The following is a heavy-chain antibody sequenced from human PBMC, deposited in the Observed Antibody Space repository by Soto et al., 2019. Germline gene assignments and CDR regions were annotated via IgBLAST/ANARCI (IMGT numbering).Heavy chain of an antibody. D-gene: IGHD3-3*01. V-gene: IGHV3-30*18. J-gene: IGHJ4*02. CDR3: ANYDFWSGYYPYY. Sequence: GGSLRLSCAASGFTFSSYGMHWVRQAPGKGLEWVAVISYDGSNKYYADSVKGRFTISRDNSKNTLYLQMNSLRAEDTAVYYCANYDFWSGYYPYYWGQGTLVTVSS. CDR1: GFTFSSYG. CDR2: ISYDGSNK.